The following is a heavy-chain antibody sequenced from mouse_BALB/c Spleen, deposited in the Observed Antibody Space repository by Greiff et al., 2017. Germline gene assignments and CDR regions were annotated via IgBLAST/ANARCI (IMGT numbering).Heavy chain of an antibody. J-gene: IGHJ4*01. D-gene: IGHD1-2*01. CDR1: GFTFSSFG. CDR2: ISSGSSTI. Sequence: EVQGVESGGGLVQPGGSRKLSCAASGFTFSSFGMHWVRQAPEKGLEWVAYISSGSSTIYYADTVKGRFTISRDNPKNTLFLQMTSLRSEDTAMYYCARRGFIEHYYAMDYWGQGTSVTVSS. V-gene: IGHV5-17*02. CDR3: ARRGFIEHYYAMDY.